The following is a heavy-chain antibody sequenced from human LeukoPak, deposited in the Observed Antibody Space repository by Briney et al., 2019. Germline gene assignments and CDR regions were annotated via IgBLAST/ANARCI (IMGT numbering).Heavy chain of an antibody. J-gene: IGHJ4*02. Sequence: GGSLRLSCAASGFTFSIYAMNWVRQAPGKGLEWVSDISGSTDNTYYADSVKGRFTISRDNAKNSLYLQMNSLRAEDTAVYYCARDRAYYDFWSGYYKYWGQGTLVTVSS. CDR2: ISGSTDNT. CDR1: GFTFSIYA. V-gene: IGHV3-23*01. D-gene: IGHD3-3*01. CDR3: ARDRAYYDFWSGYYKY.